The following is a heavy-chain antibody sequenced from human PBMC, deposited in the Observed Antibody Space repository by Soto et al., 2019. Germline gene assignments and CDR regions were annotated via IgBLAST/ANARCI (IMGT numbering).Heavy chain of an antibody. CDR1: GGSISSYY. CDR3: ARGPVAAAGPNWFDP. D-gene: IGHD6-13*01. J-gene: IGHJ5*02. Sequence: SETRSLTCTVSGGSISSYYWSWIRQPAGKGLEWIGRIYTSGSTNYNPSLKSRVTMSVDTSKNQFSLKLSSVTAADTAVYYCARGPVAAAGPNWFDPWGQGTLVTVSS. V-gene: IGHV4-4*07. CDR2: IYTSGST.